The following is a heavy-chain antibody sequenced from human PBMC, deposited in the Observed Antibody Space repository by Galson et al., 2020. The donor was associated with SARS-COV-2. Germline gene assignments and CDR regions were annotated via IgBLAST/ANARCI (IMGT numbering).Heavy chain of an antibody. V-gene: IGHV3-74*01. CDR2: IYSEGSST. Sequence: ALHGESLKISCAASGFTFSSYWMHWVRQAPGKGLVWVSRIYSEGSSTSYADSVKGRFTISGDNAKNTLYLHMSSLRAEDTAVYYCARGDMRNDYFYYWGQGTLVTVSS. CDR3: ARGDMRNDYFYY. CDR1: GFTFSSYW. J-gene: IGHJ4*02. D-gene: IGHD3-16*01.